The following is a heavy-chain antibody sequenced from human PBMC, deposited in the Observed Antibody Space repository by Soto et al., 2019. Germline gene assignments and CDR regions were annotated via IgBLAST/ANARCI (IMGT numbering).Heavy chain of an antibody. CDR1: DGYSGAYD. D-gene: IGHD6-19*01. CDR3: ATNPRSSAWYKWFDP. CDR2: IHYSGST. V-gene: IGHV4-59*01. Sequence: TSETKSLTSSVADGYSGAYDGSWIRQKPGKGLEWIGYIHYSGSTNYNPSLKSRVTISMDTSRNQFSLKLNSVTAADTAVYYCATNPRSSAWYKWFDPWGQGTLVTVSS. J-gene: IGHJ5*02.